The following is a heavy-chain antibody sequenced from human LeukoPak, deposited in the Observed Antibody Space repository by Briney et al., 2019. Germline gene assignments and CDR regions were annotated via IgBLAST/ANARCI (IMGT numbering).Heavy chain of an antibody. CDR1: GFTFNTYA. J-gene: IGHJ6*02. V-gene: IGHV3-23*01. Sequence: GGSLRLSCAASGFTFNTYAMSWVRQAPGKGLEGVSVISGSGGSTYYADSVKGRFTISRDNSKNTLYLQTNSLRAEDTAVYYCARGGYYGSGSRYGMDVWGQGTTVTVSS. CDR2: ISGSGGST. CDR3: ARGGYYGSGSRYGMDV. D-gene: IGHD3-10*01.